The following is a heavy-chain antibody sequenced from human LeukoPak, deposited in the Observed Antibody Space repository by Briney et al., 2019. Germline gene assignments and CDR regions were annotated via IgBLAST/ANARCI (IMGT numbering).Heavy chain of an antibody. CDR1: GFTFSDYY. D-gene: IGHD2-2*02. V-gene: IGHV3-11*04. CDR3: ARDGKTGYCSTTSCYTNHYFDY. J-gene: IGHJ4*02. CDR2: ISSSGSTI. Sequence: GGSLRLSCAASGFTFSDYYMNWIRQAPGKGLEWVSYISSSGSTIYYADSVKGRFTISRDNAKNSLYLRMNSLRAEDTAVYYCARDGKTGYCSTTSCYTNHYFDYWGQGTLVTVSS.